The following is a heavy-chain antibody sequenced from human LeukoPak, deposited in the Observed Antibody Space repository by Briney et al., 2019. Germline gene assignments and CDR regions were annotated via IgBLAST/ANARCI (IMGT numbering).Heavy chain of an antibody. Sequence: SETLSLTCTVSGGSISSGGYYWSWIRPHPGKGLEWIGYIYYSGSTYYNPSLKSRVTISVDTSKNQFSLKLSSVTAADTAVYYCARVNAVAGRILSYYFDYWGQGTLVTVSS. CDR1: GGSISSGGYY. J-gene: IGHJ4*02. CDR3: ARVNAVAGRILSYYFDY. D-gene: IGHD6-19*01. CDR2: IYYSGST. V-gene: IGHV4-31*03.